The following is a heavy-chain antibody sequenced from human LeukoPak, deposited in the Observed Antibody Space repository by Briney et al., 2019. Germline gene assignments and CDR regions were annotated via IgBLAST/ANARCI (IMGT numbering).Heavy chain of an antibody. Sequence: ASVKVSCKASGDTFSGYYVHWVRQAPGQGLEWMGWMNPKSGGTNYAQKFQGRVTMTRKMSISTAYMELSRLRSDDTAVYYCAEMSDGAFGVWGQGTMVTVSS. CDR3: AEMSDGAFGV. J-gene: IGHJ3*01. V-gene: IGHV1-2*02. D-gene: IGHD5-24*01. CDR2: MNPKSGGT. CDR1: GDTFSGYY.